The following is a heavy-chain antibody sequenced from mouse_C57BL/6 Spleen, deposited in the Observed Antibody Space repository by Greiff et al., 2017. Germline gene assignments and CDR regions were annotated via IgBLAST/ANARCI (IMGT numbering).Heavy chain of an antibody. CDR3: ARWIVTTTGDY. Sequence: QVQLQQPGAELVKPGASVKMSCKASGYTFTSYWITWVKQRPGQGLEWIGDIYPGSGSTNYNEKFKSKATLTVDTSSSTAYMQLRSLTSEDSAVYYCARWIVTTTGDYWGQGTTLTVSS. CDR2: IYPGSGST. V-gene: IGHV1-55*01. D-gene: IGHD2-12*01. J-gene: IGHJ2*01. CDR1: GYTFTSYW.